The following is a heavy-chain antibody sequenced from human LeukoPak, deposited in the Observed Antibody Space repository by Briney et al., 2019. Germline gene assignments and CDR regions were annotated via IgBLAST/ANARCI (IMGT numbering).Heavy chain of an antibody. CDR1: GFTFSSYA. J-gene: IGHJ4*02. CDR3: ADGVVTRNFDY. D-gene: IGHD3-3*01. CDR2: ISGSGGST. V-gene: IGHV3-23*01. Sequence: GGSLRLSCAASGFTFSSYAMSWVRQAPGKGLEWVSTISGSGGSTYYADSVKGRFTISRDNSKNTPYLQMNSLRAEDTAVYYCADGVVTRNFDYWGQGTLVTVSS.